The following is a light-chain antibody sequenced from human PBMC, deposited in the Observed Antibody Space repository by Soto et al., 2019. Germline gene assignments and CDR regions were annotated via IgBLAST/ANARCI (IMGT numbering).Light chain of an antibody. CDR3: GTWDSSLYAVV. V-gene: IGLV1-51*01. J-gene: IGLJ2*01. Sequence: QSVLTQPPSVSAAPGQKVTISCSGSSSNIANNYVSWYQQVPGTAPKLLIYDNDKRPSGIPDRFSGSKSGTSATLGITGLQTGDEADYYCGTWDSSLYAVVFGGGTKLTVL. CDR2: DND. CDR1: SSNIANNY.